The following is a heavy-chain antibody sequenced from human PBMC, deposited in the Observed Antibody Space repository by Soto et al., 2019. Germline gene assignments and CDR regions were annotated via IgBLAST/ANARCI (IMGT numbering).Heavy chain of an antibody. CDR3: VRDRNYGSGSFYNVAY. D-gene: IGHD3-10*01. J-gene: IGHJ4*02. V-gene: IGHV3-33*01. CDR1: GFTFSSHG. Sequence: QGQLVESGGGVVQPGESLRLSCVGSGFTFSSHGMHWVRQAPGKGLEWVAVIWNDGSNKYYVDSVKGRFTISRDNSKNTLYLQMNSLRAEDTAVYYCVRDRNYGSGSFYNVAYWGQGTLVTVSS. CDR2: IWNDGSNK.